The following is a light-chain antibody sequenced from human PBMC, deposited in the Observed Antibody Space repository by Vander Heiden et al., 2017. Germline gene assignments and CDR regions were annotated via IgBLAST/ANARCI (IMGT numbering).Light chain of an antibody. CDR2: WAS. Sequence: DIVMTQSPDSLAVSLGERATNNCKSSQSVLYSSNNKNYLAWYQQKPGQPPKLLIYWASTRESGVPDRFSGSGSGTDFTLTISSLQAEDVAVYYCQQYYSTPLTFGGGTKVEIK. CDR3: QQYYSTPLT. J-gene: IGKJ4*01. V-gene: IGKV4-1*01. CDR1: QSVLYSSNNKNY.